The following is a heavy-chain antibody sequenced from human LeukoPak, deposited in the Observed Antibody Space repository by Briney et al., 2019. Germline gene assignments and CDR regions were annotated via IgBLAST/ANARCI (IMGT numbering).Heavy chain of an antibody. Sequence: SETLSPTCTVSGGSISSYYWSWIRQPPGKGLEWIGYIYYSGSTNYNPSLKSRVTISVDTSKNQFSLKLSSVTAADTAVYYCAREVITMVQGDWFDPWGQGTLVTVSS. CDR3: AREVITMVQGDWFDP. D-gene: IGHD3-10*01. CDR2: IYYSGST. V-gene: IGHV4-59*01. CDR1: GGSISSYY. J-gene: IGHJ5*02.